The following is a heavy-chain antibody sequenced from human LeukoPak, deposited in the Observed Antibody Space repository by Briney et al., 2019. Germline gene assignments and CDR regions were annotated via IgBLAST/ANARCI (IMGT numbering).Heavy chain of an antibody. Sequence: PSQTLSLTCTVSGGSISSGDYYWSWIRQPPGKGLEWIGYIYYSGSTYYNPSLKSRVTISVDTSKNQFSLKLSSVTAADTAVYYCAREAIAVAFADGMDVWGQGTTVTASS. J-gene: IGHJ6*02. V-gene: IGHV4-30-4*01. CDR3: AREAIAVAFADGMDV. CDR1: GGSISSGDYY. D-gene: IGHD6-19*01. CDR2: IYYSGST.